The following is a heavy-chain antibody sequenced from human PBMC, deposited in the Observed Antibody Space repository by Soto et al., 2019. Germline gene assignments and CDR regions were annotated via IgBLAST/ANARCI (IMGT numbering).Heavy chain of an antibody. CDR1: GGSVSRGSYY. Sequence: ASVTLSFTCTVSGGSVSRGSYYWSWIRQPPGKGLEWIGYIYYSGSTNYNPSLKSRVTISVDTSMNQFSLKLSSVTAADTAVYYCARGGWLQFFDSWGQGTLVTVS. CDR2: IYYSGST. J-gene: IGHJ4*02. V-gene: IGHV4-61*01. D-gene: IGHD5-12*01. CDR3: ARGGWLQFFDS.